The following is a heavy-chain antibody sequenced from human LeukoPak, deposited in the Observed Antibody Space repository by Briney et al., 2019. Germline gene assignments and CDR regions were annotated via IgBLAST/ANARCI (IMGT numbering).Heavy chain of an antibody. CDR3: ARLWGECGGDCSGFDY. CDR2: IYPGDSDT. Sequence: GESLKISCQGSGYSFTSYWIGWVRQMPGKGLEWMGIIYPGDSDTRYSPSFQGQVTISADKSISTAYLQWSSLKASDTAMYYCARLWGECGGDCSGFDYWGQGTLVTVSS. D-gene: IGHD2-21*02. CDR1: GYSFTSYW. V-gene: IGHV5-51*01. J-gene: IGHJ4*02.